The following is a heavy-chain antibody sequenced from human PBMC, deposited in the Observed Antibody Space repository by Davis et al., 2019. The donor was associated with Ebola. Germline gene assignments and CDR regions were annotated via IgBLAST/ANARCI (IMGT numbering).Heavy chain of an antibody. V-gene: IGHV3-23*01. Sequence: GESLKISCAASGFTFSSYAMSWVRQAPGKGLEWVSAISGSGGSTYYADSVKGRFTISRDNAKNSLYLQMNSLRAEDTAVYYCARYEAVAGFDYWGQGTLVTVSS. CDR2: ISGSGGST. CDR3: ARYEAVAGFDY. J-gene: IGHJ4*02. CDR1: GFTFSSYA. D-gene: IGHD6-19*01.